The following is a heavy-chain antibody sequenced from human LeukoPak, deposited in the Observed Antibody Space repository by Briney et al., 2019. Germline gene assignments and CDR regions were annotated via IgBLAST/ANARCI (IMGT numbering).Heavy chain of an antibody. CDR1: GFPFSSYG. CDR3: ASDISAAFDF. CDR2: LVYDARS. D-gene: IGHD6-19*01. V-gene: IGHV3-33*01. Sequence: PGTSLRLSCAASGFPFSSYGMHWVRQAPGKGLEWVARLVYDARSDYANSVKGRFSISRDDSKNSLFLDMSNLRVEDTALYYCASDISAAFDFWGQGVLVTVSS. J-gene: IGHJ4*02.